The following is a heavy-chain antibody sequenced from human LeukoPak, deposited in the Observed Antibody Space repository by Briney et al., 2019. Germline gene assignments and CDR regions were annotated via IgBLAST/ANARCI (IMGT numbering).Heavy chain of an antibody. CDR1: GFTFSTYS. CDR3: ARWDRFHGV. CDR2: ISSSSTYI. V-gene: IGHV3-21*01. J-gene: IGHJ4*02. Sequence: GGSLRLSCAASGFTFSTYSMNWVRQAPGQGLEWVSSISSSSTYIYYADSVKGRFTISRDNSKNSLYLQMNNLRAEDTAVYYCARWDRFHGVWGEGTLVTVSS. D-gene: IGHD1-26*01.